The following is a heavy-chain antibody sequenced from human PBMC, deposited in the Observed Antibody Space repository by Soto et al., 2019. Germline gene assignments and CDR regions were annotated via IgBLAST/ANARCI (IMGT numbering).Heavy chain of an antibody. J-gene: IGHJ3*02. CDR1: GFTFSSYF. CDR3: ARGTPGEVFDI. D-gene: IGHD2-21*01. CDR2: IKQDGSEK. V-gene: IGHV3-7*03. Sequence: GGSLRLSCAASGFTFSSYFMSWVRQAPGKGLEWVANIKQDGSEKYYVDSVKGRFTISRDNAKNSLYLQMNSLRAEDTAVYYCARGTPGEVFDIWGQGTMVTVS.